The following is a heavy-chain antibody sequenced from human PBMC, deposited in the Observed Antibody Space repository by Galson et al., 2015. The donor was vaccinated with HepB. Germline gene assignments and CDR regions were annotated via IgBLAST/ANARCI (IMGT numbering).Heavy chain of an antibody. J-gene: IGHJ4*02. CDR3: ARDGSGWYFDQ. CDR2: LYSGGNT. Sequence: SLRLSCAASGFTVSSSYMSWVRQAPGKGLEWVSVLYSGGNTYYADSVKGRFTISRDGSKNTLYLQMNSLRAEDTAVYYCARDGSGWYFDQWGQGTLVTVSS. D-gene: IGHD6-19*01. CDR1: GFTVSSSY. V-gene: IGHV3-53*01.